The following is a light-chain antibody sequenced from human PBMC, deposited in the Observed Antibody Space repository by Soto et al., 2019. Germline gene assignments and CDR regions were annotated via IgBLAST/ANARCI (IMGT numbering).Light chain of an antibody. CDR1: QSVGSH. V-gene: IGKV3-11*01. J-gene: IGKJ4*01. CDR2: DIS. Sequence: EIVLTQSPASLSLSPGERATLSCRASQSVGSHFAWYQQKPGQGPRLVIYDISKRATGIPARFSGSGFGTDFTLTISSLEPEDFAVYFFQQPSAWPLTFGGGTKVEI. CDR3: QQPSAWPLT.